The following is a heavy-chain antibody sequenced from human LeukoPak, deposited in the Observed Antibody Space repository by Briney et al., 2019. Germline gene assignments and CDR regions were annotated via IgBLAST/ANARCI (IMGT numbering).Heavy chain of an antibody. CDR1: GFTFSSYG. J-gene: IGHJ4*02. CDR2: IWYDGSNK. Sequence: GRSLRLSCAASGFTFSSYGMHWVRQAPGKGLEWVAVIWYDGSNKYYADSAKGRFTISRDNSKNTLYLQMNSLRAEDTAVYYCAKDLRLRTYYDFWSGLDYWGQGTLVTVSS. CDR3: AKDLRLRTYYDFWSGLDY. D-gene: IGHD3-3*01. V-gene: IGHV3-33*06.